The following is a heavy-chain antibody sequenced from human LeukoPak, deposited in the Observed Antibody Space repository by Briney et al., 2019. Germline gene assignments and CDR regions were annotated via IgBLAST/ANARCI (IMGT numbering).Heavy chain of an antibody. CDR3: ARGDCSSTNCYVGYYYYMDV. CDR2: MSSSGSIK. J-gene: IGHJ6*03. Sequence: GGSLRLSCAASGFTFTDYYMNWVRQAPGKGLEWVSYMSSSGSIKYYADSVKGRFIISRDNAKNSLFLEINSLRAEDTAVYYCARGDCSSTNCYVGYYYYMDVWGKGTTVTVSS. CDR1: GFTFTDYY. V-gene: IGHV3-11*01. D-gene: IGHD2-2*01.